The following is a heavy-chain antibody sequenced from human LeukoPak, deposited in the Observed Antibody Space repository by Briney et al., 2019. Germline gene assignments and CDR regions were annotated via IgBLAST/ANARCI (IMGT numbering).Heavy chain of an antibody. V-gene: IGHV3-23*01. CDR2: ISGSGGST. D-gene: IGHD4-11*01. J-gene: IGHJ5*02. CDR3: AKDSDYSNYGWFDP. CDR1: GFTFSSYA. Sequence: GGSLGLSCAASGFTFSSYAMSWVRQAPGKGLEWVSAISGSGGSTYYADSVKGRFTISRDNSKNTLYLQMNSLRTEDTAVYYCAKDSDYSNYGWFDPWGQGTLVTVSS.